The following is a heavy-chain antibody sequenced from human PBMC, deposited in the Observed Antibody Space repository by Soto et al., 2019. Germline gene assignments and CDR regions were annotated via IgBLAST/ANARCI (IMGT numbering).Heavy chain of an antibody. CDR3: ARDKITGLFDY. Sequence: SETLSLTCAVFGGSFSGYYWSWIRQPPGKGLEWIGEINHSGSTNYNPSLKSRVTISVDTSKNQFSLRLTSVTAADTAVYYCARDKITGLFDYWGQGTLVTVS. D-gene: IGHD2-8*02. J-gene: IGHJ4*02. CDR1: GGSFSGYY. CDR2: INHSGST. V-gene: IGHV4-34*01.